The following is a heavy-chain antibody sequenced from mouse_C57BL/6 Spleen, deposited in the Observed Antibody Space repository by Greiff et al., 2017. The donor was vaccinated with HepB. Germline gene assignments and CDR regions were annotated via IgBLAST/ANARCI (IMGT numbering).Heavy chain of an antibody. CDR3: ARAYDGSFDY. V-gene: IGHV3-5*01. J-gene: IGHJ2*01. CDR2: IYYSGTI. D-gene: IGHD2-3*01. CDR1: GISITTGNYR. Sequence: DVKLVESGPGLVKPSQTVFLTCTVTGISITTGNYRWSWIRQFPGNKLEWIGYIYYSGTITYNPSLTSRTTITRDTPKNQFFLEMNSLTAEDTATYSCARAYDGSFDYWGQGTTLTVSS.